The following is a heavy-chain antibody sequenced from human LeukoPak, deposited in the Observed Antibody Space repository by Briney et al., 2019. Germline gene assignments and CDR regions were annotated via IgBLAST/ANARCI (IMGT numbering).Heavy chain of an antibody. D-gene: IGHD1-26*01. V-gene: IGHV4-59*01. CDR1: GGSISSYY. CDR3: ERDPGSIVGATRGWFDP. Sequence: SETLSLTCTVTGGSISSYYWSWIRQPPGKGLEWIGYIYYSGSTNYNPSLKSRVTISVDTSKNQFSLKLSSVTAADTAVYYCERDPGSIVGATRGWFDPWGQGTLVTVSS. J-gene: IGHJ5*02. CDR2: IYYSGST.